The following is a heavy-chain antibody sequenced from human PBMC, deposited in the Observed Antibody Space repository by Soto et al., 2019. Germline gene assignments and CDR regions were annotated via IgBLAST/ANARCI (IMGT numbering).Heavy chain of an antibody. Sequence: QVLLQQWGAGLLKPSETLSLTCAVYGGSFSGYYWNWIRQPPGKGLEWIGQINHSGRTNYNPSLKSRVTIALATSMNQFALKLTSVTAADTAVYDCASSPMGLLFRYYFDYWGQGTLVTVSS. D-gene: IGHD2-21*02. V-gene: IGHV4-34*01. CDR3: ASSPMGLLFRYYFDY. CDR1: GGSFSGYY. J-gene: IGHJ4*02. CDR2: INHSGRT.